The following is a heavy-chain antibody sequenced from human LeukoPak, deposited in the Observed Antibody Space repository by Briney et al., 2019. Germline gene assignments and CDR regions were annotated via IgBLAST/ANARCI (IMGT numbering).Heavy chain of an antibody. CDR2: IRNDETEI. CDR3: ATYSSLNRREFQY. V-gene: IGHV3-30*02. Sequence: GGSLRLSCAAPGFPFNAYNIHWIRQAPGRGLEWVSFIRNDETEIHYADFAKGRFTISRDKSKNSVYLRMNSLRAEDTAVYYCATYSSLNRREFQYWGQGTLLTVSS. J-gene: IGHJ1*01. CDR1: GFPFNAYN. D-gene: IGHD3-22*01.